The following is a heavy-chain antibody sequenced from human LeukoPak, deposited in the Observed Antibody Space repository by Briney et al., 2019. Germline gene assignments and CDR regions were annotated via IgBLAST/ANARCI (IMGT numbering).Heavy chain of an antibody. Sequence: SVKVSCKASGYTFTGYYMHWVRQAPGQGLEWMGGIIPIFGTANYAQKFQGRVTITADKSTSTAYMELSSLRSEGTAVYYCARTGTISNYYYYYMDVWGKGTTVTVSS. CDR3: ARTGTISNYYYYYMDV. V-gene: IGHV1-69*06. CDR1: GYTFTGYY. J-gene: IGHJ6*03. D-gene: IGHD3-3*01. CDR2: IIPIFGTA.